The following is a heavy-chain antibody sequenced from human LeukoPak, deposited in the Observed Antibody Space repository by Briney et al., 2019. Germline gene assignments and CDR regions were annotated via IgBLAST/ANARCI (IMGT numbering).Heavy chain of an antibody. CDR3: ARHVYNYGPYFDF. CDR1: GGSISRDY. D-gene: IGHD5-18*01. V-gene: IGHV4-59*08. J-gene: IGHJ4*02. Sequence: PSETLSLTCTVSGGSISRDYWSWIRQPPGKGLEWIGYIYDIGTTNYNPSLKSRVTISVDTAKNQFSLKLSSVTAADTAVYYCARHVYNYGPYFDFWGQGSLVIVSS. CDR2: IYDIGTT.